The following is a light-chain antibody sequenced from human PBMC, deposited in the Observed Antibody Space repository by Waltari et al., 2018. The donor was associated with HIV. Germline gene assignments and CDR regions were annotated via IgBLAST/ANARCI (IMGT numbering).Light chain of an antibody. Sequence: SATTPPYSVSGSPGQSLTITFTGTDCDIGNYNLFPSCQQHPGKAPKLLIYYVSKRPSGVSSRFSGSKSGYFASLTISGLLTEDESSYYCLTYVSKTSTWQFGGGTYLTV. CDR3: LTYVSKTSTWQ. V-gene: IGLV2-23*02. CDR2: YVS. CDR1: DCDIGNYNL. J-gene: IGLJ3*02.